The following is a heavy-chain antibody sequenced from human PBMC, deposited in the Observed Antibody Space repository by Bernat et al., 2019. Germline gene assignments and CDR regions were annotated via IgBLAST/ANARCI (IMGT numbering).Heavy chain of an antibody. D-gene: IGHD2-21*01. Sequence: EVQLVESGGGLVQPGGSLRLSCAASGFTFSSYEMNWVRQAPGKGLEWVSYISSGGSTIYYADSVKGRFTISRDNAKNSLYLQMNSLRAEDTAVYYCARDDYCGGDCSGQIPFDYWGQGTLVTVSS. V-gene: IGHV3-48*03. CDR3: ARDDYCGGDCSGQIPFDY. J-gene: IGHJ4*02. CDR1: GFTFSSYE. CDR2: ISSGGSTI.